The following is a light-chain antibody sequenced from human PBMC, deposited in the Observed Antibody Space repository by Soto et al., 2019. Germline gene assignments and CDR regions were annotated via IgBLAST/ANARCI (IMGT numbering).Light chain of an antibody. CDR1: RTVDGNY. Sequence: PGERATLSCRASRTVDGNYLAXYHXKXGXXXRXXXHSASTRAPGIPDRFSASGDGTDFTLRISRLEPEDFAVYYCQQRNSWPLTFGQGKRLEI. J-gene: IGKJ5*01. CDR2: SAS. V-gene: IGKV3D-20*02. CDR3: QQRNSWPLT.